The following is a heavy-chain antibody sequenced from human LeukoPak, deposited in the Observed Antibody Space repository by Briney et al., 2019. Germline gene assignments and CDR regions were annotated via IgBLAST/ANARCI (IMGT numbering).Heavy chain of an antibody. D-gene: IGHD1-26*01. V-gene: IGHV4-4*07. J-gene: IGHJ5*02. CDR3: AREGGSYYVFNWFDP. Sequence: SETLSLTRTVSGGSISSYYWSWIRQPAGKGLEWIGRIYTSGSTNYNPSLKSRVTMSVDTSKNQFSLKLSSVTAADTAVYYCAREGGSYYVFNWFDPWGQGTLVTVSS. CDR1: GGSISSYY. CDR2: IYTSGST.